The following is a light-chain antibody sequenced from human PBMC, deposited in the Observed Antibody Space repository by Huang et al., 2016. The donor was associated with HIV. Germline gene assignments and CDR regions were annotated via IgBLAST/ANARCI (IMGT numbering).Light chain of an antibody. CDR3: QQYNKWPRT. V-gene: IGKV3-15*01. J-gene: IGKJ3*01. CDR2: CAA. CDR1: QSVTGN. Sequence: EIVMTQSPATLSVSPGERATLSCRASQSVTGNLAWYQHKPGQPPRRLIYCAATRAAGAAARFNASGSGTEFTLTINSLQSEDFAVYYCQQYNKWPRTFGPGTKVDVK.